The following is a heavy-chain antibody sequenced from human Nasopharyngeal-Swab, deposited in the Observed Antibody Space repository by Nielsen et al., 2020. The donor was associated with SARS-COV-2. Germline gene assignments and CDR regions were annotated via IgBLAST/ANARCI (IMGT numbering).Heavy chain of an antibody. CDR3: AIGGGGSYYYGTDV. D-gene: IGHD3-16*01. V-gene: IGHV4-59*01. J-gene: IGHJ6*02. Sequence: WIRQPPGKGLEWIGYIYYSGSTNYNPSLKSRVTISVGTSKNQFSLKLSSVTAADTAVYYCAIGGGGSYYYGTDVWGQGTTVTVS. CDR2: IYYSGST.